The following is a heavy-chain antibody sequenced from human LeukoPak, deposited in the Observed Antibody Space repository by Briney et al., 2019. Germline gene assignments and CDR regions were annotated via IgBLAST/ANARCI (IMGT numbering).Heavy chain of an antibody. Sequence: SETLSLTCTVSGGSISSSSYYWGWIRQPPGKGLEWIGSIYYSGSTYYNPSLKSRVTISVDTSKNQFSLKLSSVPAADTAVYYCAREKSGYSSSWYLKHNWFDPWGQGTLVTVSS. V-gene: IGHV4-39*07. J-gene: IGHJ5*02. D-gene: IGHD6-13*01. CDR3: AREKSGYSSSWYLKHNWFDP. CDR2: IYYSGST. CDR1: GGSISSSSYY.